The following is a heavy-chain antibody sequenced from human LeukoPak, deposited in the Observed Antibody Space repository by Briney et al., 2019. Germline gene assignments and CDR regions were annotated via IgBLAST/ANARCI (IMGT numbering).Heavy chain of an antibody. CDR3: MSRAYDFWSGYYGYYYGMDV. CDR1: GFTFSNAW. V-gene: IGHV3-15*01. Sequence: PGGSLRLSCAASGFTFSNAWMSWVRQAPGKGLEWVGRIKSKTDGGTTDYAAPVKGRFTISRDDSKNTLYLQMNSLKTEDTAVYYCMSRAYDFWSGYYGYYYGMDVWGQGTTVTVSS. J-gene: IGHJ6*02. D-gene: IGHD3-3*01. CDR2: IKSKTDGGTT.